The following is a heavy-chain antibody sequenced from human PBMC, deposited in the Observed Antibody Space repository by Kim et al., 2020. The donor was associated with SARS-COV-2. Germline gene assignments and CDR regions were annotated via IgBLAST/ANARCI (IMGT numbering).Heavy chain of an antibody. CDR2: ISDGGVRT. CDR1: GFTFGRYA. CDR3: EASDY. V-gene: IGHV3-23*01. Sequence: GSLRLPCEASGFTFGRYAMSWARQAPGKGLEWVSTISDGGVRTHYADSVNGRFTISRDNSKSTLFLHMNSLRAEDTAVYYCEASDYWGQGSLVTVSS. J-gene: IGHJ4*02.